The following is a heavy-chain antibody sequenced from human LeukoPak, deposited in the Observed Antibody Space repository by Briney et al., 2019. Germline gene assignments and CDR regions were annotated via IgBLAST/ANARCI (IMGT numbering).Heavy chain of an antibody. Sequence: SETLSLTCTVSGGSISSGSYYWSRIWQPAGKGLEWIGRIYTSGSTNYNPSLKSRVTISVDTSKNQFSLKLSSVTAADTAVYYCARVGGYEYYFDYWGQGTLVTVSS. CDR1: GGSISSGSYY. J-gene: IGHJ4*02. CDR2: IYTSGST. V-gene: IGHV4-61*02. CDR3: ARVGGYEYYFDY. D-gene: IGHD5-12*01.